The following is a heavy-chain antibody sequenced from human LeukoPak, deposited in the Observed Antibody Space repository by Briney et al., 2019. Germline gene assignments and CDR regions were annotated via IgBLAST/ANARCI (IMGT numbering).Heavy chain of an antibody. CDR3: ARDRVQLLGPIYYYYGMDV. CDR2: IYYSGST. D-gene: IGHD2-2*01. Sequence: SQTLSLTCTVSGGSISSGGYYWSWIRQHPGKGLEWIGYIYYSGSTYYNPSLKSRVTISVDTSKNQLSLKLSSVTAADTAVYYCARDRVQLLGPIYYYYGMDVWGQGTTVTVSS. CDR1: GGSISSGGYY. J-gene: IGHJ6*02. V-gene: IGHV4-31*03.